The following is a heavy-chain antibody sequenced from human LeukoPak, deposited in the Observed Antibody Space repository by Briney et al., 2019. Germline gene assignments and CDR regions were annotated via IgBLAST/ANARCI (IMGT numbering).Heavy chain of an antibody. CDR2: IIPIFGTA. Sequence: SVKVSCKASGGTFSSYAISWVRQAPGQGREWMGGIIPIFGTANYAQKFQGRVTITTDESTSTAYMELSSLRSEDTAVYYCAGDSGQDLSYFDLAGQGTLVSVSS. V-gene: IGHV1-69*05. D-gene: IGHD3-10*01. J-gene: IGHJ4*02. CDR3: AGDSGQDLSYFDL. CDR1: GGTFSSYA.